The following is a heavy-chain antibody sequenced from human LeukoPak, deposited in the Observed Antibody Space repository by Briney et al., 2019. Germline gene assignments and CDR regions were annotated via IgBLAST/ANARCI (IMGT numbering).Heavy chain of an antibody. CDR2: ISAYNGNT. CDR3: ARRGSGSYRDYFDY. CDR1: GYTFTIYG. D-gene: IGHD1-26*01. J-gene: IGHJ4*02. Sequence: GASVTVSFKASGYTFTIYGISWVRQAPGQGREWMGWISAYNGNTNYAQKLQGRVTITTDTSTSTAYMELRSLRSDDTAVYYCARRGSGSYRDYFDYWGQGTLVTVSS. V-gene: IGHV1-18*01.